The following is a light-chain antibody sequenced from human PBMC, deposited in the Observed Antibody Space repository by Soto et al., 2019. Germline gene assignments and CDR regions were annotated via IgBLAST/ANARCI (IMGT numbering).Light chain of an antibody. CDR2: GAS. V-gene: IGKV3-20*01. CDR3: QQYGSLPLT. CDR1: QSVSSSY. Sequence: MVLTVSPGTLSFSPGERATLYRRTSQSVSSSYLAWYQQKPGQAPRLLIYGASSRATGIPDRFSGRGSGTDFTLTISRLETEDFEVYCCQQYGSLPLTFGGGTKVDI. J-gene: IGKJ4*01.